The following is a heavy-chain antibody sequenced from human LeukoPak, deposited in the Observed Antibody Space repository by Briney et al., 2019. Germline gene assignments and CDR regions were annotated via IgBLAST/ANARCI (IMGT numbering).Heavy chain of an antibody. Sequence: SETLSLTRTVSGGSISSYYWSWIRQPPGKGLEWIGYIYYSGSTNYNPSLKSRVTISVDTSKNQFSLKLSSVTAADTAVYYCARAGGGRLDYWGQGTLVTVSS. CDR2: IYYSGST. V-gene: IGHV4-59*01. D-gene: IGHD2-15*01. CDR1: GGSISSYY. CDR3: ARAGGGRLDY. J-gene: IGHJ4*02.